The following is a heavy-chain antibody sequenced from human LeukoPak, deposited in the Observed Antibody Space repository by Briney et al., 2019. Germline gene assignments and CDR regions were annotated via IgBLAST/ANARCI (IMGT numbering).Heavy chain of an antibody. D-gene: IGHD6-19*01. Sequence: PGGSLRLSCAASRFTFSKYWMLWVLQAPGKGLESVSRINTDGTATTYADSVKGRFTVSRDNADNTMFLQMNSVRDEDTAVYYCATKQWLAPPPDSWGQGTPVTVSS. CDR2: INTDGTAT. J-gene: IGHJ4*02. V-gene: IGHV3-74*01. CDR3: ATKQWLAPPPDS. CDR1: RFTFSKYW.